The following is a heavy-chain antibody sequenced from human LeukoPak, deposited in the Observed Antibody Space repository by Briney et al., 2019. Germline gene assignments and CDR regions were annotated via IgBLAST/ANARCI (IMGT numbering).Heavy chain of an antibody. CDR3: AKGDCGGDCYVVDY. J-gene: IGHJ4*02. Sequence: ASVKVSCKASGYTFTSYAMHWVRQAPGQRLEWMGWINAGNGNTKYSQEFQGRVTITRDTSASTAYMELSSLRVEDTALYYCAKGDCGGDCYVVDYWGQGTRVTVSS. V-gene: IGHV1-3*03. CDR1: GYTFTSYA. CDR2: INAGNGNT. D-gene: IGHD2-21*02.